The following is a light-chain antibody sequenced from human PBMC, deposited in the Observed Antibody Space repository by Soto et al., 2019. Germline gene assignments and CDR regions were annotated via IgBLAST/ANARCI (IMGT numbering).Light chain of an antibody. CDR3: SSYTTSSTLV. Sequence: QSALTQPASVSGSPGQSITISCTATSSDIGAYNYVSWYQQHPGKAPKLMIYDVSNRPSGVSNRFSGSKSGDTASLTISGLQSEDEADDYCSSYTTSSTLVFGGGTKLTVL. V-gene: IGLV2-14*01. CDR2: DVS. J-gene: IGLJ2*01. CDR1: SSDIGAYNY.